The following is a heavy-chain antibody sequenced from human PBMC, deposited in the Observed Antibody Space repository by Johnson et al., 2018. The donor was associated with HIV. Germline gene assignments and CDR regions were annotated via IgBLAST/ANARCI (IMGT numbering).Heavy chain of an antibody. CDR2: ISWNGGST. D-gene: IGHD3/OR15-3a*01. J-gene: IGHJ3*02. Sequence: VQLVESGGCVVRPGGSLRLSCAASGLTFDDYGMSWVRQAPGKGLEWVSGISWNGGSTGYADSVKGRFSISRDNATNSLYLQTNSLRDVDTAVYYCARDGRGLDAFDIWGQGTMVTVSS. CDR3: ARDGRGLDAFDI. V-gene: IGHV3-20*04. CDR1: GLTFDDYG.